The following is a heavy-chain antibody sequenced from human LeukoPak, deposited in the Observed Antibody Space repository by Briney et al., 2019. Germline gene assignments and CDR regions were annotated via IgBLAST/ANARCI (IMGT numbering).Heavy chain of an antibody. D-gene: IGHD3-10*01. J-gene: IGHJ4*02. V-gene: IGHV3-23*01. CDR3: ARDLDYYGSGSSDY. CDR2: ISGSGGST. CDR1: GFTFSSYA. Sequence: GGSLRLSCAASGFTFSSYAMSWVRQALGKGLEWVSAISGSGGSTYYADSVKGRFTISRDNAKNSLYLQMNSLRAEDTAVYYCARDLDYYGSGSSDYWGQGTLVTVSS.